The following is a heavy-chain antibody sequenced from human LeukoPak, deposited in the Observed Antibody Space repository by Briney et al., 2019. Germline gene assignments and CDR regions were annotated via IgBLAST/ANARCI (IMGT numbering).Heavy chain of an antibody. CDR3: ARDPLITTVTTVGDY. D-gene: IGHD4-17*01. V-gene: IGHV3-33*01. J-gene: IGHJ4*02. Sequence: GGSLRLSCAASGFTFSSYGMHWVRQAPGKGLEWVAVIWYDGSNKYYADSVKGRFTISRDNSKNTLYLQMNSLRAEDTAVYYCARDPLITTVTTVGDYWGQGTLVTVSS. CDR2: IWYDGSNK. CDR1: GFTFSSYG.